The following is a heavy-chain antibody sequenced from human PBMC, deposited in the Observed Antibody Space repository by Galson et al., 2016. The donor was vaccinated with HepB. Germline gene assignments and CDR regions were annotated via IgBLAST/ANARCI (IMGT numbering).Heavy chain of an antibody. D-gene: IGHD3-3*01. CDR2: ISDSSSYI. CDR1: GFIFSTYS. Sequence: SLRLSCAASGFIFSTYSMNWVRQAPGKGLEWVSSISDSSSYIYYADSVKGRFTISRDNAKSSLYLQMDSLRAEDTAVYYCARAFGGSGYCASFHYGLDVWGQGTTGTVSS. CDR3: ARAFGGSGYCASFHYGLDV. J-gene: IGHJ6*02. V-gene: IGHV3-21*01.